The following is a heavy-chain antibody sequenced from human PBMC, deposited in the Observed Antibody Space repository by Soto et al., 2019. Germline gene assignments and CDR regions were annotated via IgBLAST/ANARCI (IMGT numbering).Heavy chain of an antibody. CDR1: GGSVSSGSYY. CDR3: ARGGYYDSSGYSL. CDR2: INRSGST. D-gene: IGHD3-22*01. Sequence: SETLSLTCTVSGGSVSSGSYYWSWIRQPPGKGLEWIGEINRSGSTNYNPSLKSRVTISVDTSKNQFSLKLSSVAAADTAVYYCARGGYYDSSGYSLWGEVTLVTDS. J-gene: IGHJ4*02. V-gene: IGHV4-61*01.